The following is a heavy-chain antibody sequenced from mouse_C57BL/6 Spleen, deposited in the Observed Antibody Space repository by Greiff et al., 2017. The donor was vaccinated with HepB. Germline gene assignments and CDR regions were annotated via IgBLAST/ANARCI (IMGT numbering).Heavy chain of an antibody. Sequence: EVQVVESGEGLVKPGGSLKLSCAASGFTFSSYAMSWVRQTPEKRLEWVAYISSGGDYIYYADTVKGRFTISRDNARNTLYLQMSSLKSEDTAMYYCTRVGYDGAWFAYWGQGTLVTVSA. CDR1: GFTFSSYA. J-gene: IGHJ3*01. D-gene: IGHD2-2*01. CDR2: ISSGGDYI. CDR3: TRVGYDGAWFAY. V-gene: IGHV5-9-1*02.